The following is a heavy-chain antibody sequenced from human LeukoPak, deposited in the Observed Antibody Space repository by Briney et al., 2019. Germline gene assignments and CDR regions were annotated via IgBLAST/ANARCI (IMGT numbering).Heavy chain of an antibody. Sequence: PPETLSLTCTVSGVSIRGDTYYWGWIRQPPGKGLEWIGNYHIGSTNYNPSLKSRVTISVDTSKNQFSLKLSSVTAADTAVYYCGISGLEYCMDGSCLDNWGQGSLVTVSS. V-gene: IGHV4-61*01. CDR2: YHIGST. J-gene: IGHJ4*02. CDR1: GVSIRGDTYY. CDR3: GISGLEYCMDGSCLDN. D-gene: IGHD2/OR15-2a*01.